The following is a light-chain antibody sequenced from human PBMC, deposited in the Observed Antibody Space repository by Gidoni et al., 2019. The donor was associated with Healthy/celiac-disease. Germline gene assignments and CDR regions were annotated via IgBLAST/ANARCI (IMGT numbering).Light chain of an antibody. V-gene: IGLV1-40*01. CDR3: QSYDSSLSGFVV. J-gene: IGLJ2*01. Sequence: QSVLTQPPSVSGAPGQRVTIAGTGSSSNIGAGYAVHWYQQLPGTAPKLLIYGNRNRPSGVPDRFSGSTSGTSASLAITGLQAEDEADYYCQSYDSSLSGFVVFGGGTKLTVL. CDR2: GNR. CDR1: SSNIGAGYA.